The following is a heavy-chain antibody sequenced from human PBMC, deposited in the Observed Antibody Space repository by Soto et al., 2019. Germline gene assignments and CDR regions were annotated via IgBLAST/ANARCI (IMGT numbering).Heavy chain of an antibody. D-gene: IGHD6-19*01. CDR2: MHPSGDST. CDR3: TRVGSSGWYDAFDI. V-gene: IGHV1-46*03. Sequence: QVQLVQSGAEVKTPGASVKVSCKASGYTFTNYYLHGVRQAPGQGLEWMGVMHPSGDSTTFAPKFQGRVPMTSDTSTSTVSMELSSLRSEDTGVYYCTRVGSSGWYDAFDIWGQGTMVTVSS. CDR1: GYTFTNYY. J-gene: IGHJ3*02.